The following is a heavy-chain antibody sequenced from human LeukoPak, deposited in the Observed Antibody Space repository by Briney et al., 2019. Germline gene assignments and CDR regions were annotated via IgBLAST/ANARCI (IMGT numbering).Heavy chain of an antibody. D-gene: IGHD6-19*01. CDR3: ARGPSSGWYGYYYYYMDV. Sequence: GSLRLSCAASGFTFSSYAMSWVRQAPGKGLEWIGSIYYSGSTYYNPSLKSRVTISVDTSKNHFSLKLSSVTAADTAVYYCARGPSSGWYGYYYYYMDVWGKGTTVTVSS. CDR2: IYYSGST. CDR1: GFTFSSYA. V-gene: IGHV4-39*02. J-gene: IGHJ6*03.